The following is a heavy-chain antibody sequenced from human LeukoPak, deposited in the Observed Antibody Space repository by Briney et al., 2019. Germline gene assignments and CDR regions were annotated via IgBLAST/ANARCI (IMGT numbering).Heavy chain of an antibody. Sequence: GESLKISCKGSGYSFTSYWIGWVRQMPGKGLEWMGIIYPGDSDTRYSPSFQGQVTISADKSISTAYLQWSSLKASDTAMYYCAKGRDILTGYYLWFDPWGQGTLVTVSS. CDR3: AKGRDILTGYYLWFDP. CDR2: IYPGDSDT. J-gene: IGHJ5*02. D-gene: IGHD3-9*01. CDR1: GYSFTSYW. V-gene: IGHV5-51*01.